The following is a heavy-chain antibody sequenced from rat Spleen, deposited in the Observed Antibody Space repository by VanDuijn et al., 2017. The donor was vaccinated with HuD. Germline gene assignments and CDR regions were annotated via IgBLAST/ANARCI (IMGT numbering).Heavy chain of an antibody. V-gene: IGHV5-27*01. Sequence: EVQLVESGGGLVQPGRSLKLSCAASGFTFSNYYMAWVRQAPTRGLEWVAYITTGGASTYYRDSVKGRFTISRDNTKSTLYLQMDSLRSEDTATYYCARKGYDGTYYRHWGQGVMVTVSS. J-gene: IGHJ2*01. CDR2: ITTGGAST. D-gene: IGHD1-12*02. CDR1: GFTFSNYY. CDR3: ARKGYDGTYYRH.